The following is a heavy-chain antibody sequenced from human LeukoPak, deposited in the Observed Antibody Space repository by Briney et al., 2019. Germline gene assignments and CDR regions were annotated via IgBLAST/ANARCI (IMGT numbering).Heavy chain of an antibody. Sequence: ASVKVSCKASGYTFTSYGISWVRQAPGQVLERMGWISAYNGSTNYAQKLQGRVTMTTDTSTSTAYMELRSLRSDDTAVYYCARDQRYDYVWGSYRYSTFDYWGQGTLVTVSS. CDR3: ARDQRYDYVWGSYRYSTFDY. CDR1: GYTFTSYG. V-gene: IGHV1-18*01. D-gene: IGHD3-16*02. CDR2: ISAYNGST. J-gene: IGHJ4*02.